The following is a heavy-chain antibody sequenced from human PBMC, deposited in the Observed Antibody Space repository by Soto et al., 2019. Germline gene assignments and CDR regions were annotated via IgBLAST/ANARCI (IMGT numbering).Heavy chain of an antibody. CDR3: AKNRQFMSNYESAGHYNN. V-gene: IGHV3-23*01. D-gene: IGHD3-9*01. Sequence: EVQLLESGGGLVQPGGSLRLSCVASGFTFKNYDMRWVRQAPGKGLEWVSGISGSGGVTYYADSVKGRFTISRDNSKNTLYLQMNSLRANDTAVYYCAKNRQFMSNYESAGHYNNWGQGTLVTVSS. CDR2: ISGSGGVT. CDR1: GFTFKNYD. J-gene: IGHJ4*02.